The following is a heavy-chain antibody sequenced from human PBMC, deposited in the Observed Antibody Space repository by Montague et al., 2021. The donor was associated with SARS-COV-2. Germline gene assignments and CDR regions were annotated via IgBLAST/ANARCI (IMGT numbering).Heavy chain of an antibody. Sequence: SETLSLTCDVYGGSFSSYWSWIRQPPGRGLGWVGQISHGGGTNYXPSLKSRVTISVDTSKNQVSLKLSSVTAADTAVYYCASHCGGGRCYFGMDVWGQGTTVTVSS. D-gene: IGHD2-15*01. CDR3: ASHCGGGRCYFGMDV. V-gene: IGHV4-34*01. CDR1: GGSFSSY. J-gene: IGHJ6*02. CDR2: ISHGGGT.